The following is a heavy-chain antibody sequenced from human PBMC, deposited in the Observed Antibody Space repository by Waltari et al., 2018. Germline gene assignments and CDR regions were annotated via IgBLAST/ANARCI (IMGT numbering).Heavy chain of an antibody. CDR2: VDPEDGET. V-gene: IGHV1-69-2*01. J-gene: IGHJ6*03. Sequence: EVQLVQSGAEVKKPGATVKISCKASGYTFTDYYMPWVQQAPGKGLEWMGRVDPEDGETIYAEKFQGRVTITADTSTDTAYMELSSLRSEDTAVYYCATDVGAPHGYYYYMDVWGKGTTVTVSS. CDR3: ATDVGAPHGYYYYMDV. D-gene: IGHD2-8*01. CDR1: GYTFTDYY.